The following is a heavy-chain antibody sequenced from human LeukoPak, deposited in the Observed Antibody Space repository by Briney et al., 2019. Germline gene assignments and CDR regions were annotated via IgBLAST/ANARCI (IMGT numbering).Heavy chain of an antibody. J-gene: IGHJ4*02. CDR2: IYSGGST. Sequence: GGSLRLSCAASGFTVSSNYMSWVRQAPGKGLEWVSVIYSGGSTYYADSVKGRFTISRDNSKNTLYLQMNSLRAEDTAVYYCARDRGEFSHFDYWAQGTLVTVSS. CDR1: GFTVSSNY. CDR3: ARDRGEFSHFDY. V-gene: IGHV3-66*02. D-gene: IGHD3-16*01.